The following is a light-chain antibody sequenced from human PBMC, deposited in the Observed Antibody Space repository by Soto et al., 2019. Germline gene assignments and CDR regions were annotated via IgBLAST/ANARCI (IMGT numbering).Light chain of an antibody. V-gene: IGKV1-5*01. J-gene: IGKJ1*01. CDR2: VAS. Sequence: DIQRTQSPSTLSASVGGRVTIPCRASQSISSWLAWYQQKPGKAPKLLIYVASSLESGVPSRFSGSGSGTEFTLTISSLQPDDFATYYCQQYNSYSWTFGQGTKVDI. CDR3: QQYNSYSWT. CDR1: QSISSW.